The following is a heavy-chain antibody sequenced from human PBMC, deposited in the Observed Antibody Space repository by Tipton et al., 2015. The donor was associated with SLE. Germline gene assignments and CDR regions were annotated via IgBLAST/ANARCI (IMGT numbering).Heavy chain of an antibody. CDR2: IYYSGST. D-gene: IGHD3-16*01. CDR3: AREGGAFDI. Sequence: TLSLTCAVYGGSFSGYFWNWIRQHPGKGLEWIGYIYYSGSTYYNPSLKSRVTISVDTSKNQFSLKLSSVTAADTAVYYCAREGGAFDIWGQGTMVTVSS. CDR1: GGSFSGYF. V-gene: IGHV4-31*11. J-gene: IGHJ3*02.